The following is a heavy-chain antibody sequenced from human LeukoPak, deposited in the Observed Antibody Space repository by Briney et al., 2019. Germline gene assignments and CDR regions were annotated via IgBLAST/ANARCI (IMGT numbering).Heavy chain of an antibody. V-gene: IGHV4-39*01. CDR2: VHYDGRT. J-gene: IGHJ5*02. Sequence: KASETLSLTCTVSGAPLNTDNCRAWVRQVPGGGLQWIGSVHYDGRTFYNPSLKSRVTLSSDTSRNEFSMKLTSVTAADTAVYFSARHLTWVVDLNHWGNRPRVTVS. CDR3: ARHLTWVVDLNH. CDR1: GAPLNTDNC. D-gene: IGHD2-15*01.